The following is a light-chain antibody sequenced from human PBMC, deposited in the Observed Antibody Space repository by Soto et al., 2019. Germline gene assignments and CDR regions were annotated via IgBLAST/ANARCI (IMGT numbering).Light chain of an antibody. Sequence: DIQMTQSPSSLSASVGDRVTITCRASQTIIRYLNWYQQKPGRAPNLLIYAASSLPSGVPSRFSGSGSGTEFTLTISSLQPDDFATYYCQQSYSTLFTFGPGTKVEIK. CDR1: QTIIRY. V-gene: IGKV1-39*01. J-gene: IGKJ3*01. CDR2: AAS. CDR3: QQSYSTLFT.